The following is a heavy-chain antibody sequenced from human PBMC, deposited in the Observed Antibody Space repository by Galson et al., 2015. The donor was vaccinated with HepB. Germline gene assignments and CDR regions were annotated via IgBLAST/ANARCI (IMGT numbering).Heavy chain of an antibody. CDR1: GYTFTGYY. Sequence: SCKASGYTFTGYYMHWVRQAPGQGLEWMGWINPNSGGTNYAQKFQGRVTMTRDTSISTAYMELSRLRSDDTAVYYCARLAARPDDYYYYMDVWGKGTTVTVSS. D-gene: IGHD6-6*01. J-gene: IGHJ6*03. CDR3: ARLAARPDDYYYYMDV. CDR2: INPNSGGT. V-gene: IGHV1-2*02.